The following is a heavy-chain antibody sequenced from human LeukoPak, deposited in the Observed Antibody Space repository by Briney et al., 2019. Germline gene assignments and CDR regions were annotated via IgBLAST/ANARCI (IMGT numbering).Heavy chain of an antibody. D-gene: IGHD4-17*01. J-gene: IGHJ3*01. Sequence: GGSLRLSCAASGITFSNYAVTWVRQAPGKGLEWVSVTSGSGGTTYYAGSVKGRFTISRDNSKNTLYLQMNNLRAEDTAVYYCAKDPNGDYVGAFDFWGQGTMVTVSS. V-gene: IGHV3-23*01. CDR1: GITFSNYA. CDR2: TSGSGGTT. CDR3: AKDPNGDYVGAFDF.